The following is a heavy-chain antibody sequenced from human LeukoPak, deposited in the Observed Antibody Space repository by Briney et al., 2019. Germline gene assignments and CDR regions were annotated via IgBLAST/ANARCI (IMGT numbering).Heavy chain of an antibody. CDR2: ISAYNGNT. D-gene: IGHD2-21*01. V-gene: IGHV1-18*01. Sequence: ASVKVSCKASGYTFTSYGISWVRQAPGQGLEWMGWISAYNGNTNYAQKLQGRVTVTTDTSTSTAYMELRSLRSDDTAVYYCAREDGGDYYYGMDVWGQGTTVTVSS. CDR1: GYTFTSYG. J-gene: IGHJ6*02. CDR3: AREDGGDYYYGMDV.